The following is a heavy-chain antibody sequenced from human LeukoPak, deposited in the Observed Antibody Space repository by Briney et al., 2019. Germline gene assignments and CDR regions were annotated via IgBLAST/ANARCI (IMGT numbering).Heavy chain of an antibody. CDR2: INGGNGET. D-gene: IGHD1-26*01. J-gene: IGHJ4*02. CDR3: ASGWWDLGEIPF. Sequence: ASVKVSCKGSGYTFSAYVLHWVRQAPGQSLEWMGWINGGNGETRYSENFHGRVTITRDAPAKTSYMELSSLGLEDTAVYYCASGWWDLGEIPFWGQGTLVTVSS. CDR1: GYTFSAYV. V-gene: IGHV1-3*01.